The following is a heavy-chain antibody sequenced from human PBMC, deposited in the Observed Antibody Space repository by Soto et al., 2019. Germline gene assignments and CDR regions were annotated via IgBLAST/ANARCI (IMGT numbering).Heavy chain of an antibody. CDR3: ARDIGFDIDY. J-gene: IGHJ4*02. Sequence: QVQLVQSGAEVQKPGASVKVSCKTSGYTFNDFGITWVRQAPGLGLEWLGWIYSKAGTINFAPKFQGRVIMTPDTPTCQAYMELTSLPCDYSAVYFSARDIGFDIDYCGQGTLVTVS. V-gene: IGHV1-18*01. CDR1: GYTFNDFG. D-gene: IGHD5-12*01. CDR2: IYSKAGTI.